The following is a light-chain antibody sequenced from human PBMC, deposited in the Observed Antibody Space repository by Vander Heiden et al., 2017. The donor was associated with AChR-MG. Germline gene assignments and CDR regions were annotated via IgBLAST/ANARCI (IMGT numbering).Light chain of an antibody. J-gene: IGLJ1*01. Sequence: SYDLTQSPSVSVSPGQTATITCSGERLSNKYTSWYHLRPGQSPVLVIFQDNLRPSGIPERFAGSNSENTATLTISGIQSMDDGDYYCQVWDSDTDVFGTGTKVTV. V-gene: IGLV3-1*01. CDR3: QVWDSDTDV. CDR2: QDN. CDR1: RLSNKY.